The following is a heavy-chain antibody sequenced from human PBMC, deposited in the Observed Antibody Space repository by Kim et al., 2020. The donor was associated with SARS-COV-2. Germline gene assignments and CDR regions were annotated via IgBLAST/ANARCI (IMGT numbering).Heavy chain of an antibody. CDR1: GYTFTSYG. Sequence: ASVKVSCKASGYTFTSYGISWVRQAPGQGLEWMGWISAYNGNTNYAQKLQGRVTMTTDTSTSTAYMELRSLRSDDTAVYYCARDYEETYYDILTGYYSGEHFDYWGQGTLVTVSS. CDR3: ARDYEETYYDILTGYYSGEHFDY. J-gene: IGHJ4*02. CDR2: ISAYNGNT. V-gene: IGHV1-18*04. D-gene: IGHD3-9*01.